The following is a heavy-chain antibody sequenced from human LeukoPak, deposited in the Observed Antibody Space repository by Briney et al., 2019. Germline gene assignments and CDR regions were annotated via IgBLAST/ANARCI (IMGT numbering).Heavy chain of an antibody. CDR2: FDPEDGET. CDR3: ARDIGYDSSGLAYGTFDP. D-gene: IGHD3-22*01. Sequence: ASVKVSCKVSGYTLTELSMHWVRQAPGKGLEWMGGFDPEDGETIYAQKFQGRVTMTEDTSTDTAYMELSSLRSEDTAVYYCARDIGYDSSGLAYGTFDPWGQGTLVTVSS. V-gene: IGHV1-24*01. CDR1: GYTLTELS. J-gene: IGHJ5*02.